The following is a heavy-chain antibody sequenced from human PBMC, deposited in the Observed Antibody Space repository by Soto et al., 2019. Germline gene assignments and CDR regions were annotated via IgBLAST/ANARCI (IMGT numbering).Heavy chain of an antibody. V-gene: IGHV4-59*01. CDR2: IFYSGST. CDR1: GGSIRNYY. Sequence: TLSLTCSVSGGSIRNYYWSLIRQPPGKGLEWLGYIFYSGSTSYNPSLKSRVTISVATSKNQCSRKLTSVTAADTAVYSCATESNGDYVTYSGKGTLVAVCS. CDR3: ATESNGDYVTY. D-gene: IGHD4-17*01. J-gene: IGHJ4*02.